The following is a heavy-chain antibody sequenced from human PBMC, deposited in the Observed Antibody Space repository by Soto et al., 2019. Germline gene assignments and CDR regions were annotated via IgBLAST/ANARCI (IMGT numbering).Heavy chain of an antibody. J-gene: IGHJ6*02. CDR1: GFTFSGYA. V-gene: IGHV3-23*01. Sequence: EVQLLESGGGLVQPGGSLRLSCAASGFTFSGYAMSWVRQAPGKGLEWLSSVGGTNDLTHYAGSVKGRFTISRDNSKNTVFLQMNSLTVDDTAVYYCARVGLRDCTSTSCNYSGMEVWGQGTTVTVSS. CDR3: ARVGLRDCTSTSCNYSGMEV. CDR2: VGGTNDLT. D-gene: IGHD2-2*01.